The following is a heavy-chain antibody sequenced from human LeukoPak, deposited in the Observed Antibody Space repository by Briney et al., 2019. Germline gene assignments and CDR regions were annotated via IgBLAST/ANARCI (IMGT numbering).Heavy chain of an antibody. Sequence: GGSLRLSCAASGFTFSLYSMNWVRQAPGKGLEWVSHISGSGSPKYYADSVEGRFTISRDNSKNTLYLQMNSLRAEDTAMYYCARDCYTTGCYWGQGTLVTVSS. J-gene: IGHJ4*02. CDR3: ARDCYTTGCY. D-gene: IGHD3-16*02. V-gene: IGHV3-48*01. CDR2: ISGSGSPK. CDR1: GFTFSLYS.